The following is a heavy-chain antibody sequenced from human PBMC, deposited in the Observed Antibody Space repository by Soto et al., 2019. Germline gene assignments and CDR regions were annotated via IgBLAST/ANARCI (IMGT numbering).Heavy chain of an antibody. D-gene: IGHD6-19*01. V-gene: IGHV4-59*01. Sequence: SETLSLTCSVSSGSISGYYWSWIRQPPGEGLEWIAYMYYSGSTNSNPSLKSRVTISVDTSKNHFSLRLRSVTAADTAVYYCARHSTVAGGFDYWGQGTMVTVSS. CDR3: ARHSTVAGGFDY. CDR2: MYYSGST. J-gene: IGHJ4*02. CDR1: SGSISGYY.